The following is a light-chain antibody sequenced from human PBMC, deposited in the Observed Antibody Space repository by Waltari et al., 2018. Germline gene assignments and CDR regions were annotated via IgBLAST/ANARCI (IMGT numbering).Light chain of an antibody. Sequence: QSALTQPASVSGSPGQSIPISSSGTDSDVGASDFVSWYQQHPGKAPHLIIYEVSNRPSGISNRFSASKSGNTASLTISGLQAEDEADYYCSSYTTSSAPGVFGTGTRVTVL. J-gene: IGLJ1*01. V-gene: IGLV2-14*01. CDR3: SSYTTSSAPGV. CDR1: DSDVGASDF. CDR2: EVS.